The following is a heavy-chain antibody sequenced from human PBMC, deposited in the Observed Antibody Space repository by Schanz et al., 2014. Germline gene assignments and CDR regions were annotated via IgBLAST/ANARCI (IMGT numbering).Heavy chain of an antibody. CDR2: IGNGGVTI. CDR1: GFPFSDYF. CDR3: ARIGGSVFDY. D-gene: IGHD3-10*01. V-gene: IGHV3-11*01. J-gene: IGHJ4*02. Sequence: VHLVESGGGLVQPGGSLRLSCAASGFPFSDYFMAWIRQPPGRGLEWVSYIGNGGVTIYYADSVKGRFTISRDNSKNSLYLQMNSLRAEDTAVYYCARIGGSVFDYWAQGTLXTVSS.